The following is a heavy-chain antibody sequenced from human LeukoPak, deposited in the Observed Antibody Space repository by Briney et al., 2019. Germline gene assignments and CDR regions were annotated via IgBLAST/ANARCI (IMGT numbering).Heavy chain of an antibody. J-gene: IGHJ5*02. CDR3: ARGGGYCSSTSCDPNWFDP. CDR1: GGTFTSYA. D-gene: IGHD2-2*01. Sequence: GASVKVSCKASGGTFTSYAISWVRQAPGQGLEWMGRIIPIFGIANYAQQLQGRVTITADKSTSTAYMELSSLRSEDTAVYYCARGGGYCSSTSCDPNWFDPWGQGTLVTVSS. V-gene: IGHV1-69*04. CDR2: IIPIFGIA.